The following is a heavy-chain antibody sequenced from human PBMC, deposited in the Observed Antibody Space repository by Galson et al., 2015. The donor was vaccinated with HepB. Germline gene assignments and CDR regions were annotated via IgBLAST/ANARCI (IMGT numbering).Heavy chain of an antibody. CDR1: GFTFSSFSNYV. D-gene: IGHD6-13*01. J-gene: IGHJ6*02. CDR3: AKDLEFVPHGYNYHYYGVDV. V-gene: IGHV3-23*01. Sequence: SLRLPCAASGFTFSSFSNYVMSWVRQAPGKGLEWVSGMSGSGGRTNYADSVKGRFTISRDNSKSTLDLQMNGLRPEDTAVYYCAKDLEFVPHGYNYHYYGVDVWGQGTTVTVSS. CDR2: MSGSGGRT.